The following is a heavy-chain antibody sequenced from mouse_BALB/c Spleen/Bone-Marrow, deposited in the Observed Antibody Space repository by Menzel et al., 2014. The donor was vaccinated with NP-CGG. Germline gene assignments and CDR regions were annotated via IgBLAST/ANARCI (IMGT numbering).Heavy chain of an antibody. Sequence: EVMLVESGGGLVKPGGSLKLSCAASGFAFSSYDMSWVRQTPEKGLEWVAYISSGCGSTYYADTVKGRFTISRDNAKNTLYLQMSSLKSEDTAMYYCARQILRGFGYWGQGTPATVSA. CDR1: GFAFSSYD. D-gene: IGHD1-1*01. J-gene: IGHJ3*02. CDR2: ISSGCGST. CDR3: ARQILRGFGY. V-gene: IGHV5-12-1*01.